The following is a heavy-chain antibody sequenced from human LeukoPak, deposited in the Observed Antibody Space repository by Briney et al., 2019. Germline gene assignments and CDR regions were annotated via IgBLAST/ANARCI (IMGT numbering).Heavy chain of an antibody. CDR1: GFTFSSYA. D-gene: IGHD6-13*01. CDR2: ISGSGAST. Sequence: PGGSLRLSCAASGFTFSSYAMSWVRQAPGKGLEWVSVISGSGASTNYADSVKGRFTISRDNSKNTLHLQMNSLRAEDTAVYYCAKALIAAVGLPRRINFFDYWGQGTRVTVSS. CDR3: AKALIAAVGLPRRINFFDY. V-gene: IGHV3-23*01. J-gene: IGHJ4*02.